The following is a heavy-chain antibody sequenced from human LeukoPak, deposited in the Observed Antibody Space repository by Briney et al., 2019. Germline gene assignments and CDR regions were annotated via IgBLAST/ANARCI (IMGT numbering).Heavy chain of an antibody. CDR3: ARDRGVVPAAIFDY. CDR2: ISYDGSNK. D-gene: IGHD2-2*01. Sequence: PGGSLRLSCAASGFTFSSYAMHWVRQAPGKGLEWVAVISYDGSNKYYADSVKGRFTIFRDNSKNTLYLQMNSLRAEDTAVYYCARDRGVVPAAIFDYWGQGTLVTVSS. J-gene: IGHJ4*02. CDR1: GFTFSSYA. V-gene: IGHV3-30-3*01.